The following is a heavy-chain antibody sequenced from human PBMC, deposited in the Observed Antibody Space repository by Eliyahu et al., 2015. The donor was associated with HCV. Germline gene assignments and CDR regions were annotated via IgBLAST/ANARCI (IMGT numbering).Heavy chain of an antibody. D-gene: IGHD3-10*01. CDR3: ARFSQGSGSYSNFYYSGMDV. CDR1: GFXFSXHN. V-gene: IGHV3-21*02. J-gene: IGHJ6*02. Sequence: EVQIVESGGGLVKPGGSLRLSCAASGFXFSXHNXNGVRQAPGKGLEWVAGISAAGSYIYHAESVKGRFSISRENSNNVLYLQMTNLRVEDTALYYCARFSQGSGSYSNFYYSGMDVWGLGTKVTVSS. CDR2: ISAAGSYI.